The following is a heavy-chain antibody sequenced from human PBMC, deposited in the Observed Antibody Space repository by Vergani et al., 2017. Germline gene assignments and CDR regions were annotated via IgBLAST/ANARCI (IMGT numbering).Heavy chain of an antibody. CDR1: GGPISSSSYY. Sequence: QVQLQQWGAGLLKPSETLSLTCAVYGGPISSSSYYWGWIRQPPGKGLEWIGSIYYSGSTYYNPSLKSLVTISVYTSKNQFSLKLRSVTAADTAVYYCARRSPPVSAACTEYRYYYYGMDVWGQGTTVTVSS. CDR3: ARRSPPVSAACTEYRYYYYGMDV. D-gene: IGHD6-13*01. V-gene: IGHV4-39*01. CDR2: IYYSGST. J-gene: IGHJ6*02.